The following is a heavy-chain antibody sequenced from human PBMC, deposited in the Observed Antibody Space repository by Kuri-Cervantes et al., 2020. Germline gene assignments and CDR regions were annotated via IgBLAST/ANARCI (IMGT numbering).Heavy chain of an antibody. CDR3: ARRSSNYDILTGYYNYYYYYMDV. CDR1: GYTFTSYG. Sequence: ASVKVSCKASGYTFTSYGISWVRQAPGQGLEWMGWISAYNGNTNYAQKLQGRVTMTTDTSTSTAYMELRSLRSDDTAVYYCARRSSNYDILTGYYNYYYYYMDVWGKGTTVTVSS. CDR2: ISAYNGNT. J-gene: IGHJ6*03. V-gene: IGHV1-18*01. D-gene: IGHD3-9*01.